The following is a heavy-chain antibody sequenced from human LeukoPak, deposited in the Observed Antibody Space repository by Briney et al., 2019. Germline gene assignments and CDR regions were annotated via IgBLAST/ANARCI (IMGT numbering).Heavy chain of an antibody. J-gene: IGHJ4*02. CDR2: INQDGGEK. V-gene: IGHV3-7*01. CDR1: GFTFSSYS. CDR3: ARDRSRTVPSQY. D-gene: IGHD4-17*01. Sequence: PGGSLRLSCAASGFTFSSYSMNWVRQTPGKGLEWVANINQDGGEKYYADSVKGRFSISRDNAKNSLYLQMNSLRADDTAVYYCARDRSRTVPSQYWGQGILVTVSS.